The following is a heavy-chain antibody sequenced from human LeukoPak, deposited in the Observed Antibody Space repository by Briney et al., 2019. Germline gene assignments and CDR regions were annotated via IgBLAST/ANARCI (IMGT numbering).Heavy chain of an antibody. V-gene: IGHV3-30*18. Sequence: GGSLRLSCAASGFTFSSYGMHWVRQAPGKGLAWVAVISYDGSDKYYADFVKGRFAISRDNSKNTLYLQMNSLRGEDTAVYFCAKELYSTTWYDYWGQGTLVAVSS. CDR2: ISYDGSDK. CDR1: GFTFSSYG. D-gene: IGHD6-13*01. CDR3: AKELYSTTWYDY. J-gene: IGHJ4*02.